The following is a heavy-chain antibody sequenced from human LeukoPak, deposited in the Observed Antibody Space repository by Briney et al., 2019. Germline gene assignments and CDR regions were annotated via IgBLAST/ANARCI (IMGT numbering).Heavy chain of an antibody. CDR1: GGSFSSYY. V-gene: IGHV4-59*08. CDR2: IYYSGGT. J-gene: IGHJ4*02. CDR3: ARHEGDWDY. D-gene: IGHD3-9*01. Sequence: KASETLSLTCTVSGGSFSSYYWSWLRQPPGKGLEWSGYIYYSGGTNYNPSFKSGVTISVDTPKNQFSLKLSPVTAADTAVYYCARHEGDWDYWGQATLVTVSS.